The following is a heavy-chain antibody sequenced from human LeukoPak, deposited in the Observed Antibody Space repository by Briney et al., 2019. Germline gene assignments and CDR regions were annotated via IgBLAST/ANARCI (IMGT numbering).Heavy chain of an antibody. Sequence: SVKVSCKASGGTFSSYAISWVRQAPGQGLEWMGGIIPIFGTANYAQKFQGRVTITADEFTSTAYMELSSLRSEDTAVYYCAREMTTVTSGFDYWGQGTLVTVSS. CDR2: IIPIFGTA. CDR1: GGTFSSYA. D-gene: IGHD4-17*01. CDR3: AREMTTVTSGFDY. V-gene: IGHV1-69*13. J-gene: IGHJ4*02.